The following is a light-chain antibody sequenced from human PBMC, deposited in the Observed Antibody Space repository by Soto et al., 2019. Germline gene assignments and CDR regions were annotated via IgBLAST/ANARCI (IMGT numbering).Light chain of an antibody. CDR3: QQRSNWPPSLT. J-gene: IGKJ4*01. V-gene: IGKV3-11*01. CDR1: QSVRSY. Sequence: EIVLTQSPATLSLSPGERATLSCRASQSVRSYLAWYQQKPGQAPRLLIYDASNRATGIPARFSGSGSGTDFTLTISSLEPGDFAVYYCQQRSNWPPSLTFGGGTKVEIK. CDR2: DAS.